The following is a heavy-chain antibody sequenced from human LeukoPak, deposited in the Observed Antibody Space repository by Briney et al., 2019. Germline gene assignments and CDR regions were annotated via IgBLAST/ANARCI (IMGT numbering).Heavy chain of an antibody. D-gene: IGHD1-26*01. Sequence: GGSLRLSCAASGFTFSNYWMHWVRQAPGKGLVWVSRINSDGSSASYADSVKGRFTISRDNAKNTLYLQMNSLSAEDTAVYSCARGGSYSGAFDIWGQGTMVTVSS. CDR2: INSDGSSA. J-gene: IGHJ3*02. CDR1: GFTFSNYW. CDR3: ARGGSYSGAFDI. V-gene: IGHV3-74*01.